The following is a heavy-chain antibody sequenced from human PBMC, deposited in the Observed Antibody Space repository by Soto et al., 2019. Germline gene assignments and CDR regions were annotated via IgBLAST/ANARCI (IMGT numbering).Heavy chain of an antibody. J-gene: IGHJ6*02. D-gene: IGHD6-19*01. CDR1: GYTFTGYY. CDR3: ARPNPVAGTTFYYYYGMDV. CDR2: INPNSGGT. V-gene: IGHV1-2*02. Sequence: GASVKVSCKASGYTFTGYYMHWVRQAPGQGLEWMGWINPNSGGTNYAQKFKGRVTMTRDTSISTAYMELSRRRSDDTAVYYCARPNPVAGTTFYYYYGMDVWGQGTTVTVSS.